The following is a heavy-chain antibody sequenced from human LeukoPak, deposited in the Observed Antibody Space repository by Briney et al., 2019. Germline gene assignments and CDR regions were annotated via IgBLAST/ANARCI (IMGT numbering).Heavy chain of an antibody. V-gene: IGHV4-59*01. D-gene: IGHD5-24*01. CDR1: GGSISSYY. CDR2: IYYSGST. J-gene: IGHJ3*02. CDR3: ARVVGEDGYNYGMDAFDI. Sequence: SETLSLTCTVSGGSISSYYWSWVRQPPGKGLEWIGYIYYSGSTNYNPSLKSRVTISVDTSKNQFSLKLSSVTAADTAVYYCARVVGEDGYNYGMDAFDIWGQGTMVTVSS.